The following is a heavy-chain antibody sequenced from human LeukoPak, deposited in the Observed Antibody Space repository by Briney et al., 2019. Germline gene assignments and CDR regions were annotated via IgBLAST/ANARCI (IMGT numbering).Heavy chain of an antibody. Sequence: SETLSLTCTVSGGSISSYYWGWIRQPPGKGLEWIGSIYYSGSTYYNPSLKSRVTISVDTSKNQFSLKLSSVTAADTAVYYCASTPYCSSTSCMDVWGKGTTVTVSS. CDR3: ASTPYCSSTSCMDV. D-gene: IGHD2-2*01. V-gene: IGHV4-39*07. J-gene: IGHJ6*04. CDR2: IYYSGST. CDR1: GGSISSYY.